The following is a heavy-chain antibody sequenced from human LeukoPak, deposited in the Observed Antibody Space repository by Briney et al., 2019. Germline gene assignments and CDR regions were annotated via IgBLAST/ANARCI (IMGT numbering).Heavy chain of an antibody. D-gene: IGHD4-17*01. CDR2: IKQDGSEK. Sequence: GGSLRLSCAASGFTLSSYWMSWVRQAPGKGLEWVANIKQDGSEKYYVDSVKGRFTISRDNAKNSLYLQMNSLRAEDTAVYYCARDFGFGYDYGDYVTIGSYWGQGTLVTVSS. J-gene: IGHJ4*02. CDR1: GFTLSSYW. V-gene: IGHV3-7*01. CDR3: ARDFGFGYDYGDYVTIGSY.